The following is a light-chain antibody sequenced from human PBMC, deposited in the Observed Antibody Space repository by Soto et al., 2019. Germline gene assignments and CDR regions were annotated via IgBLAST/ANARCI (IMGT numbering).Light chain of an antibody. Sequence: QSALTQPASVSGSPGQSINISCTGTSSDVGGYNYVSWYQHHPGKAPKLIIYDVSNRPSGVSSPLSGSKSDSTASLTISGLQPEDEADYYCSSYTPSSTRQIVFGTGTKVTVL. CDR2: DVS. V-gene: IGLV2-14*03. CDR1: SSDVGGYNY. J-gene: IGLJ1*01. CDR3: SSYTPSSTRQIV.